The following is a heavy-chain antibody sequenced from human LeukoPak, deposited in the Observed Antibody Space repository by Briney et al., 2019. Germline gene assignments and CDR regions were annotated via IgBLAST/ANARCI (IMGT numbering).Heavy chain of an antibody. CDR3: ARSIGYCSGGSCFLGWFDP. CDR2: IYYSGST. D-gene: IGHD2-15*01. Sequence: SETLSLTCTVSGGSISSSSYYWGWIRQSPGKGLEWIGSIYYSGSTYYNPSLKSRVTISVDTSKNQFSLKLSSVTAADTAVYYCARSIGYCSGGSCFLGWFDPWGQGTLVTVSS. J-gene: IGHJ5*02. CDR1: GGSISSSSYY. V-gene: IGHV4-39*01.